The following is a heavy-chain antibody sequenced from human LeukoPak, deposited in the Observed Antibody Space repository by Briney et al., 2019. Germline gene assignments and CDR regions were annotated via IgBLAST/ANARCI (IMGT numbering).Heavy chain of an antibody. J-gene: IGHJ4*02. V-gene: IGHV3-11*01. CDR2: ISSSGSTI. D-gene: IGHD6-13*01. CDR3: AKALRVAAARYYFDY. Sequence: GGSLRLSCAASGFTFSDYYMSWIRQAPGKGLEWVSYISSSGSTIYYADSVKGRFTISRDNAKNSLYLQMNSLRAEDTAVYYCAKALRVAAARYYFDYWGQGTLVTVSS. CDR1: GFTFSDYY.